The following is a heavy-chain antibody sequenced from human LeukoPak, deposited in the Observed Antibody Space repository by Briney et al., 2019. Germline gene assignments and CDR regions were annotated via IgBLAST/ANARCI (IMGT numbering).Heavy chain of an antibody. CDR3: ARDYRMGSSELPYFDY. Sequence: GGSLRLSCATSGFTFSSIWMSWVRQAPGKGLEWVANIKHDGSETNYVDSVKGRFTISRDNAKNSLYLQMNSLRAEDTAVYYCARDYRMGSSELPYFDYWGQGTLVTVSS. J-gene: IGHJ4*02. V-gene: IGHV3-7*04. D-gene: IGHD3-16*02. CDR2: IKHDGSET. CDR1: GFTFSSIW.